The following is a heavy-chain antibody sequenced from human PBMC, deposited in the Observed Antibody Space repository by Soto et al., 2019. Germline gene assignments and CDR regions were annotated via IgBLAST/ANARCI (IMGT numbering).Heavy chain of an antibody. D-gene: IGHD4-17*01. V-gene: IGHV3-66*02. CDR2: IYSGGST. Sequence: GGSLRLSCAASGFTVSSNYMSWVRQAPGKGLEWVSVIYSGGSTYYADSVKGRFTISRDNSKNTLYLQRNSLRAEDTAVYYCARGGLDDYGGNSYYFDYWGQGTLVTVSS. CDR3: ARGGLDDYGGNSYYFDY. CDR1: GFTVSSNY. J-gene: IGHJ4*02.